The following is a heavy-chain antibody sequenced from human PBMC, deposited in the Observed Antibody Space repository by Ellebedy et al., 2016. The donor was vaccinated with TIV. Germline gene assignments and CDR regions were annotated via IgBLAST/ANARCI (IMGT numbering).Heavy chain of an antibody. CDR3: ARDLRERLATTYCLKY. J-gene: IGHJ4*02. V-gene: IGHV1-18*01. Sequence: ASVKVSXXTSGFTFTTYGFSWVRQAPGQGLEWMGWISAYNGETAYAQKLQGRVTITADEPTSTSYMELSSLTSEDTAVYYCARDLRERLATTYCLKYWGQGTLVSVSS. CDR1: GFTFTTYG. D-gene: IGHD1-1*01. CDR2: ISAYNGET.